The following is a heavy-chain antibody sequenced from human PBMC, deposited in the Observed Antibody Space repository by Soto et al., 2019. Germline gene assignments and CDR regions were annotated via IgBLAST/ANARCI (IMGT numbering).Heavy chain of an antibody. CDR1: GGTFSSYA. CDR3: ARYYDSSGLDYYYYGMDV. Sequence: ASVKVSCKASGGTFSSYAISWVLQAPGQGLEWMGGIIPIFGTANYAQKFQGRVTITADESTSTAYMELSSLRSEDTAVYYCARYYDSSGLDYYYYGMDVWGQGTTVTVSS. D-gene: IGHD3-22*01. J-gene: IGHJ6*02. V-gene: IGHV1-69*13. CDR2: IIPIFGTA.